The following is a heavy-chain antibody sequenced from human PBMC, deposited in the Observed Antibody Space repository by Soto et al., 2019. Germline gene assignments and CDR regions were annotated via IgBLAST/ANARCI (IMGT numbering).Heavy chain of an antibody. CDR2: INIDVSIT. CDR1: GFTFSSYW. Sequence: PWGSLRLSCAASGFTFSSYWMHWVRQVPGKGLVWVSRINIDVSITRYADSVKGRFTISRDNAKNTLYLQMNSLRAEDTAVYYCARLYYYDSSGSYYDWSERWGQRSLVIVSA. J-gene: IGHJ5*02. CDR3: ARLYYYDSSGSYYDWSER. D-gene: IGHD3-22*01. V-gene: IGHV3-74*01.